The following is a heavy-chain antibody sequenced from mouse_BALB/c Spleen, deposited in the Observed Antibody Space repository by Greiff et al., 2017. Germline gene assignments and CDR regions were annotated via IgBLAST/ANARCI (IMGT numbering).Heavy chain of an antibody. D-gene: IGHD3-1*01. CDR1: GYSFTGYY. Sequence: EVQLQQSGPELVKPGASVKITCKASGYSFTGYYMHWVKQSHVKSLEWIGRINPNNGATSYNQNFKDKASLTVDKSSSTAYMEFHSLTSEDSAVYYCARSGAFYAMDYWGQGTSVTVSS. CDR3: ARSGAFYAMDY. V-gene: IGHV1-18*01. CDR2: INPNNGAT. J-gene: IGHJ4*01.